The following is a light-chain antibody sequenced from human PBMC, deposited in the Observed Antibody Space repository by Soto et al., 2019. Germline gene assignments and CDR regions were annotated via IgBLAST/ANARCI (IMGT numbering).Light chain of an antibody. CDR1: QSVSSY. Sequence: ILLTPSPFTLALSPGERATLSCRASQSVSSYLAWYQQKPGQAPRLLIYDASNRATGIPARFSGGGSGTDFTLTIDNLEPEDFAIHYCQQRSNWPPITFGQGTRLEIK. CDR3: QQRSNWPPIT. V-gene: IGKV3-11*01. J-gene: IGKJ5*01. CDR2: DAS.